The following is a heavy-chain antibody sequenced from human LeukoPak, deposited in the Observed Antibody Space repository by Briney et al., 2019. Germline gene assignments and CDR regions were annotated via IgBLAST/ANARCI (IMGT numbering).Heavy chain of an antibody. Sequence: KASETLSLTCAVYGGSFSGYYWSWIRQPAGKGLEWIGRIYGSGTITYNPSLKSRVSMSVDTSRNQFSLNLRYVTAADTAVYYCARDSGTTGEVKFDPWGQGALVTVSS. CDR3: ARDSGTTGEVKFDP. V-gene: IGHV4-4*07. J-gene: IGHJ5*02. D-gene: IGHD3-10*01. CDR2: IYGSGTI. CDR1: GGSFSGYY.